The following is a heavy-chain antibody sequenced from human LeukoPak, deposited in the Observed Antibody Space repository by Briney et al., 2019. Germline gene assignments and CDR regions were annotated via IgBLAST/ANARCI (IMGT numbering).Heavy chain of an antibody. CDR3: ARDRSIAASVAGYYYYMDV. V-gene: IGHV3-33*01. D-gene: IGHD6-6*01. CDR2: IWYDGSNK. J-gene: IGHJ6*03. Sequence: GGPLRLSCAASGFTFSSYGMHWVRQAPGKGLEWVAVIWYDGSNKYYADSVKGRFTISRDNSKNTLYLQMNSLRAEDTAVYYCARDRSIAASVAGYYYYMDVWGKGTTVTVSS. CDR1: GFTFSSYG.